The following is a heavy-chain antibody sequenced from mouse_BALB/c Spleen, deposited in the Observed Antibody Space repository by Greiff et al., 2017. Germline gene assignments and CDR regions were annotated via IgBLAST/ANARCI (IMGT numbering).Heavy chain of an antibody. CDR1: GFTFSSFG. J-gene: IGHJ4*01. CDR3: ARDDYDGGVDY. V-gene: IGHV5-17*02. CDR2: ISSGSSTI. Sequence: EVQGVESGGGLVQPGGSRKLSCAASGFTFSSFGMHWVRQAPEKGLEWVAYISSGSSTIYYADTVKGRFTISRDNPKNTLFLQMTSLRSEDTAMYYCARDDYDGGVDYWGQGTSVTVSS. D-gene: IGHD2-4*01.